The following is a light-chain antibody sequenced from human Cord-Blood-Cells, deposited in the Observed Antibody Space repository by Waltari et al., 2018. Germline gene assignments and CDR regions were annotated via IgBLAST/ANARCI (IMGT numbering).Light chain of an antibody. CDR2: DVS. CDR3: SSYTSSSTE. Sequence: QSALTQPASVPGSPGQSITLSCTGTSCYVRGCNYSSWSQQHPGKAPKLRIYDVSNRPSGVSNRFSGSKSGNTASLTISGLQAEDEADYYCSSYTSSSTEFGGGTKLTVL. V-gene: IGLV2-14*03. CDR1: SCYVRGCNY. J-gene: IGLJ3*02.